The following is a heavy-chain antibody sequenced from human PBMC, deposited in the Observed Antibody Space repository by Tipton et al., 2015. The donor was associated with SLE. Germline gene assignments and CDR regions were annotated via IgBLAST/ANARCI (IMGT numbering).Heavy chain of an antibody. Sequence: SLRLSCAVSGGSISSSNWWSWIRQPPGKGLEWIGSIYYSGSTYYNPSLKSRVTISVDTSKNQFSLKLSSVTAADTAVYYCARDYGDLYYFDYWGQGTLVTVSS. CDR2: IYYSGST. J-gene: IGHJ4*02. V-gene: IGHV4-4*02. CDR3: ARDYGDLYYFDY. D-gene: IGHD4-17*01. CDR1: GGSISSSNW.